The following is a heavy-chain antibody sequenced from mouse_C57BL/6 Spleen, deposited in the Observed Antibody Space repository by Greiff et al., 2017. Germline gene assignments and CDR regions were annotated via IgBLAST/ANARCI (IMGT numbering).Heavy chain of an antibody. Sequence: VQLQQSGPVLVKPGASVKMSCKASGYTFTDYYMNWVKQSHGKSLEWIGVINPYHGGTSYNQKFKGKATLTVDKSSSTAYMELNSLTSEDSEVYYCAREGYYSNYGFDYWGQGTTLTVSS. V-gene: IGHV1-19*01. D-gene: IGHD2-5*01. CDR2: INPYHGGT. CDR3: AREGYYSNYGFDY. CDR1: GYTFTDYY. J-gene: IGHJ2*01.